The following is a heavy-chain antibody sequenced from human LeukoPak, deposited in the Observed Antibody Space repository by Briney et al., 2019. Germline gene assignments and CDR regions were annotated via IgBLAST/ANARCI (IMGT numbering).Heavy chain of an antibody. CDR1: GFRFDDYS. CDR2: INWNGGST. J-gene: IGHJ4*02. Sequence: GSLRLSCVASGFRFDDYSMSWVRQAPGKGLEWVSGINWNGGSTGYADSVKGRFTISRDNAKNSLYLRMNSLRAEDTALYYCARGGSTGWYSFDYWGQGALVTVSS. CDR3: ARGGSTGWYSFDY. V-gene: IGHV3-20*04. D-gene: IGHD6-19*01.